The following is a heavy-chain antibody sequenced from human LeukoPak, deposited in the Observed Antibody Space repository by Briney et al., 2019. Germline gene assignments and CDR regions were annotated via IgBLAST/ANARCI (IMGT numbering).Heavy chain of an antibody. V-gene: IGHV3-30*04. J-gene: IGHJ3*02. Sequence: PGGSLRLSCAASGFNFSSYAMHWVRQAPGKGLEVVAVILYDGSNKYYADSVKGRFTISRDNSKNTLYLQMNSLRAEDTAVYYCARERYSSGWAHRNGAFDIWGQGTMVTVSS. CDR2: ILYDGSNK. CDR1: GFNFSSYA. D-gene: IGHD6-19*01. CDR3: ARERYSSGWAHRNGAFDI.